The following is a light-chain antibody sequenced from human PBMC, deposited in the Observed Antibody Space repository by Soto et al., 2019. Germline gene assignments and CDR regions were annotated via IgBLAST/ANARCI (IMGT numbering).Light chain of an antibody. V-gene: IGKV1-12*01. CDR3: QQTNSFHRT. CDR1: QFIHTW. J-gene: IGKJ2*01. Sequence: GDKVIITCRASQFIHTWLAWYQQRSGEGPKLLISGASTLESGVPSRFSGSGSGTDFTLTIAGLQPEDFDTYYCQQTNSFHRTVGQGPKVDTK. CDR2: GAS.